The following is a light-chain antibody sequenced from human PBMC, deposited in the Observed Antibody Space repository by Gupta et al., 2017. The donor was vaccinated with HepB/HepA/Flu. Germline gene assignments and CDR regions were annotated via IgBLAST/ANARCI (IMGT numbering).Light chain of an antibody. J-gene: IGLJ2*01. CDR2: AVT. V-gene: IGLV2-11*01. CDR1: RSDVGFFDY. CDR3: CSYTANNVI. Sequence: QSALTQPRPVSGSPGQSVTISCTGTRSDVGFFDYVSWYHLHPGKAPKLMIDAVTKRPSGVPDRFSASKSGNTASLTISGLQADDESDYYCCSYTANNVIFGGGTKLTVL.